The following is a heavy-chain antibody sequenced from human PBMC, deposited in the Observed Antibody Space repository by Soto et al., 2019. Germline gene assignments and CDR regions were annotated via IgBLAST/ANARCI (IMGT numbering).Heavy chain of an antibody. D-gene: IGHD5-18*01. CDR3: ARHGYNYGGGYFDY. CDR1: GVTVSSNY. V-gene: IGHV3-66*04. Sequence: EVQLVESGGGLVQPGGSLRLSCAASGVTVSSNYMSWVRQAPGKGLGWVSVIYSGGSTYCADSVEGRFTISRDNSKNTLYLQMNSLGAEDTAVYYCARHGYNYGGGYFDYWGQGTLVTVSS. J-gene: IGHJ4*02. CDR2: IYSGGST.